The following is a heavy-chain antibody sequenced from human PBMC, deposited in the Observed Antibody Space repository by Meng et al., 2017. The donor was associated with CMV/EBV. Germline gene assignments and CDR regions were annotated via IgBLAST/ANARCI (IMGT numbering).Heavy chain of an antibody. J-gene: IGHJ4*02. CDR3: ARGDSFWSGYY. V-gene: IGHV1-69*04. CDR1: GYTFTGYY. Sequence: SVKVSCKASGYTFTGYYMHWVRQAPGQGLEWMGRIIPILGIANYAQKFQGRVTITADKSTGTAYMELSSLRSEDTAVYYCARGDSFWSGYYWGQGTLVTVSS. D-gene: IGHD3-3*01. CDR2: IIPILGIA.